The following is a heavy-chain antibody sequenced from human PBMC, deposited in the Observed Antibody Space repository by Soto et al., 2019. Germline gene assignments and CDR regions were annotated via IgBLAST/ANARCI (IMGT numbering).Heavy chain of an antibody. D-gene: IGHD6-19*01. V-gene: IGHV1-69*01. Sequence: SSXAISWVLQAPGQGLELMGGIIPIFGTANYAQKFQGRVTITADESTSTAYMELSSLRSEDTAVYYCARDIGHVKIAVAGTDPGPDAFDIWGQGTMVTVS. J-gene: IGHJ3*02. CDR3: ARDIGHVKIAVAGTDPGPDAFDI. CDR2: IIPIFGTA. CDR1: SSXA.